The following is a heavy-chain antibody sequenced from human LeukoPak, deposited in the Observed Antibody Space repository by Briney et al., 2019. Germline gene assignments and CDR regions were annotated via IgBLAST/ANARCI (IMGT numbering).Heavy chain of an antibody. CDR3: ARDGVGSGSYSCYYYYYMDV. CDR1: GYTFTSYG. D-gene: IGHD3-10*01. J-gene: IGHJ6*03. Sequence: ASVKVSCKASGYTFTSYGISWLRQAPGQGLEWMGWISAYNGNTNYAQKLQGRVTMTTDTSASTAYMELRSLRSDDTAVYYCARDGVGSGSYSCYYYYYMDVWGKGTTVTVSS. CDR2: ISAYNGNT. V-gene: IGHV1-18*01.